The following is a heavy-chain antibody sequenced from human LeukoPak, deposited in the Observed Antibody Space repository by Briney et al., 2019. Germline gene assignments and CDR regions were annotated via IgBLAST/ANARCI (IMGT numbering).Heavy chain of an antibody. CDR1: GFTFSNYW. V-gene: IGHV3-7*01. Sequence: PGGSLRLSCSASGFTFSNYWMSWVRQAPGKGLEWVANIKQDESEKYYVDSVKGRFTISRDNAKSSLYLQMNSLRAEDTAVYYCARALDSSSSRYQAFEEWGQGTLSPSPQ. CDR2: IKQDESEK. CDR3: ARALDSSSSRYQAFEE. D-gene: IGHD2-2*01. J-gene: IGHJ4*02.